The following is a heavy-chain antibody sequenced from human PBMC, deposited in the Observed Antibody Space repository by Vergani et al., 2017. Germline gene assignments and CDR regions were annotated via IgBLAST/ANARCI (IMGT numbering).Heavy chain of an antibody. CDR2: IYTSGST. J-gene: IGHJ2*01. D-gene: IGHD1-26*01. V-gene: IGHV4-4*09. CDR3: ARLFYEWEPATPWWSFAL. Sequence: QVQLQESGPGLVKPSETLSLTCTVSGGSISSYYWSWIRQPPGKGLEWIGYIYTSGSTNYNPSLKSRVTISVDTSKNQFSLKLSSVTAADTAVYYCARLFYEWEPATPWWSFALWGRGTLVTVSS. CDR1: GGSISSYY.